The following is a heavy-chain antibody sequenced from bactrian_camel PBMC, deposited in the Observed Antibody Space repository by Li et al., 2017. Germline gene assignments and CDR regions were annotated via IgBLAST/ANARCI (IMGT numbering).Heavy chain of an antibody. Sequence: DVQLVESGGGLVQPGGSLRPSCAGSGYTFDDDVMVWIRQAPGKGLEWVSGINRRGDRFAYADSVKGRFTISQDNAKNTVYLQMNRLEPEDTAMCYCAADGAFGGYCSASSGRNFGYWGQGTQVTVS. CDR3: AADGAFGGYCSASSGRNFGY. J-gene: IGHJ6*01. V-gene: IGHV3-1*01. CDR1: GYTFDDDV. D-gene: IGHD2*01. CDR2: INRRGDRF.